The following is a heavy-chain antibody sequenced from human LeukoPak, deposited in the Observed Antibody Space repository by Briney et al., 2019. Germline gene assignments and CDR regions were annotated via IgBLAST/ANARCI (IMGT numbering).Heavy chain of an antibody. Sequence: GGSLRLSCTTSGFTFGDYGMSWFRQAPGKGLEWVGFIRSKPYGGTTEYAASVKGRFTISRDDSKSIAYLQMNSLKTEDTAVYYCTRVLNVVVVPPDCWGQGTLVTVSS. CDR1: GFTFGDYG. J-gene: IGHJ4*02. V-gene: IGHV3-49*03. D-gene: IGHD2-15*01. CDR2: IRSKPYGGTT. CDR3: TRVLNVVVVPPDC.